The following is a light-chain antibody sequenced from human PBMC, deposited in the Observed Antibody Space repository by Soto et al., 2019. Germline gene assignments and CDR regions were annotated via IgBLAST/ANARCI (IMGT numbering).Light chain of an antibody. J-gene: IGKJ4*01. CDR3: QEYNGNSGLT. Sequence: DIQMTQSPSTLSASVGDRVTITCRASQNIRSWLAWYQQKPGKAPELLIYSASGLESGVPSRFICSGSGTEFTLTISSLQPDDFATYYCQEYNGNSGLTFGGGTKVEIK. CDR1: QNIRSW. V-gene: IGKV1-5*03. CDR2: SAS.